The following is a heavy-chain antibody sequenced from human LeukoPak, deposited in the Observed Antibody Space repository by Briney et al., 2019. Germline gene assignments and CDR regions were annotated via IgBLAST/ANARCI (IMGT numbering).Heavy chain of an antibody. J-gene: IGHJ2*01. Sequence: GGSLRLSCAGSGFSFEDYAMHWVRQAPGKGLEWVSRMSWTGGDIDYADSVKGRFTISRDNAKSSLYLQMNSLRAEDTAFYFCEKERNWGSSEGYFDLWGRGTLVTVS. V-gene: IGHV3-9*01. CDR2: MSWTGGDI. CDR3: EKERNWGSSEGYFDL. CDR1: GFSFEDYA. D-gene: IGHD7-27*01.